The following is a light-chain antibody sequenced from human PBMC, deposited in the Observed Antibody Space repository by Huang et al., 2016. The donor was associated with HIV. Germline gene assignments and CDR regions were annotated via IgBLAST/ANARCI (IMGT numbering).Light chain of an antibody. V-gene: IGKV1-9*01. CDR1: QDINSN. CDR2: GAS. CDR3: QQCNNFF. Sequence: IQLTQFPSSLSASVGDRVMITCRASQDINSNLAWYQQKPGKAPKLLIYGASTLQSGVPSRVSGSGSGTVFILTINNLQPEDFATYCCQQCNNFFFGPGTKVDVK. J-gene: IGKJ3*01.